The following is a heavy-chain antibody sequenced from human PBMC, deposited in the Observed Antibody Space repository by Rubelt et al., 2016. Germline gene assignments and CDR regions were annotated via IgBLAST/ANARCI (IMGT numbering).Heavy chain of an antibody. J-gene: IGHJ3*02. CDR1: GGTFSSYA. CDR3: ARGEAASAADNDAFDN. D-gene: IGHD6-13*01. Sequence: QVQLVQSGAEVKKPGSSVKVSCKASGGTFSSYAISWVRQAPGQGLEWMGGIIPIFGTANYAQKFHGRVTITADESTSTDSMELSSLGAEDTAVYYCARGEAASAADNDAFDNWGQGTMVTVSS. CDR2: IIPIFGTA. V-gene: IGHV1-69*01.